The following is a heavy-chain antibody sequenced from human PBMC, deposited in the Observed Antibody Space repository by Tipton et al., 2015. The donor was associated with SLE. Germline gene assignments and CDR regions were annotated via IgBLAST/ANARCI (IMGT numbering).Heavy chain of an antibody. D-gene: IGHD4-17*01. CDR1: GFTFSSYA. V-gene: IGHV3-23*01. CDR3: ASHPSYTVNRQFGFDY. J-gene: IGHJ4*02. Sequence: GSLRLSCAASGFTFSSYAMSWVRQAPGKGLEWVSAISGSGGSTYYADSVKGRFTISRDNSKNTLYLQMNSLRAEDTAVYYCASHPSYTVNRQFGFDYWGQGTLVTVSS. CDR2: ISGSGGST.